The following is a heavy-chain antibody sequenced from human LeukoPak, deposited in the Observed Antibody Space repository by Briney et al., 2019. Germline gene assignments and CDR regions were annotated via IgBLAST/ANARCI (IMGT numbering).Heavy chain of an antibody. Sequence: GGSLRLSCAASGFTFSSYATSWVRQAPGKGLEWVSTISGSGGSTFHADSVKGRFTISRDNSKNTLYLQMNSLRAEDTALYDCAKAYCNNCVCLHDYWGQGTLVTVSS. CDR3: AKAYCNNCVCLHDY. CDR2: ISGSGGST. D-gene: IGHD2-8*01. J-gene: IGHJ4*02. CDR1: GFTFSSYA. V-gene: IGHV3-23*01.